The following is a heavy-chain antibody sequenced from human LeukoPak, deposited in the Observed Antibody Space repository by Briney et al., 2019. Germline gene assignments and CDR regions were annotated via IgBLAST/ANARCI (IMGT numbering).Heavy chain of an antibody. CDR1: GGSISGGY. J-gene: IGHJ4*02. V-gene: IGHV4-4*09. D-gene: IGHD4-11*01. Sequence: PSETLSLNCTVSGGSISGGYWSWIRQPPGRGLEWIGYVYTSGSTNYNPSLKSRVTISVDTSKSQFALKLSSVTAADTAVYYCAKSYFDYSTYYSYYFNLWGQGALVTVSS. CDR3: AKSYFDYSTYYSYYFNL. CDR2: VYTSGST.